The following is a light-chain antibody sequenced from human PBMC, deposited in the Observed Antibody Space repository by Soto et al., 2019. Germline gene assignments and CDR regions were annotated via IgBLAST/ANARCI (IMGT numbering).Light chain of an antibody. CDR2: SAS. Sequence: DIQMTQSPSTLSASVGDRVTISCRASQDIGTWLACYQQKPEKAPKVLIYSASHLDSGVPSRFSASGSATEFSLTINSLQADDFATYYCQQYHIYSWTFGQGTKVDIK. CDR3: QQYHIYSWT. CDR1: QDIGTW. V-gene: IGKV1-5*03. J-gene: IGKJ1*01.